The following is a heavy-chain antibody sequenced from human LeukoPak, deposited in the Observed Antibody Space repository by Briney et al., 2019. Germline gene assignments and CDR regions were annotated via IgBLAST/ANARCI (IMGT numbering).Heavy chain of an antibody. Sequence: GGSLRLSCAASGFSFSSYAMSWVRQAPGKGLEWVSTITASGGSTYYADSVKGRFTISRDNSRNTLYLQINSLRAEDTALYYCAKLVLFSGTTGDLNYWGQGTLVTVSS. V-gene: IGHV3-23*01. D-gene: IGHD1-1*01. CDR3: AKLVLFSGTTGDLNY. CDR2: ITASGGST. J-gene: IGHJ4*02. CDR1: GFSFSSYA.